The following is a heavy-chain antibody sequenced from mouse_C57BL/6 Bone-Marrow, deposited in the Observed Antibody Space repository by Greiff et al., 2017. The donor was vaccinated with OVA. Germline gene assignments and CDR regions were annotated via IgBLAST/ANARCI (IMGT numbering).Heavy chain of an antibody. V-gene: IGHV5-17*01. CDR1: GFTFSDYG. D-gene: IGHD1-1*01. J-gene: IGHJ4*01. CDR2: ISSGSSTI. Sequence: EVMLVESGGGLVKPGGSLKLSCAASGFTFSDYGMHWVRQAPEKGLEWVAYISSGSSTIYYADTVKGRFTISRDNAKNTLFLQMTSLRSEDTAMYYCASYYGSSYEDYYAMDYWGQGTSVTVSS. CDR3: ASYYGSSYEDYYAMDY.